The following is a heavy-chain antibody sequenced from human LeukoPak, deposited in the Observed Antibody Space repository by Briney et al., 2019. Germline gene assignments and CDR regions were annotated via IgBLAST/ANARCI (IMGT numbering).Heavy chain of an antibody. J-gene: IGHJ4*02. Sequence: GRSLRLSCVASGFTFSSYTMHWVRQAPGKVLEWVAVLWYDGSTQFFADSVKGRFTISRDNSKNTLYLQMNGLRAEDTAVYYCVSQYYDILTGYYSFPDYWGQGTLVTVSS. CDR2: LWYDGSTQ. CDR3: VSQYYDILTGYYSFPDY. CDR1: GFTFSSYT. V-gene: IGHV3-33*01. D-gene: IGHD3-9*01.